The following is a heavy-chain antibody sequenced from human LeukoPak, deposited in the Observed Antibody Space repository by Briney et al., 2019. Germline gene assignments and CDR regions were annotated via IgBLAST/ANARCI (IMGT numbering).Heavy chain of an antibody. V-gene: IGHV1-69*05. CDR1: GGTFSSYA. J-gene: IGHJ4*02. CDR2: IIPIFGTA. CDR3: ARESGFYGSGSRF. D-gene: IGHD3-10*01. Sequence: SVKVSCKASGGTFSSYAISWVRQAPGQGLEWMGGIIPIFGTANYAQKFQGRVTMTRHTSISTAYMELSSLRSEDTAVYYCARESGFYGSGSRFWGQGTLVTVSS.